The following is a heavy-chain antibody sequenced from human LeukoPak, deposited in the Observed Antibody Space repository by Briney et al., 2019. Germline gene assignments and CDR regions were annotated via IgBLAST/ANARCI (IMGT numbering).Heavy chain of an antibody. CDR2: IYYSGST. D-gene: IGHD6-6*01. J-gene: IGHJ4*02. CDR1: GGSISSYY. Sequence: PSETLSLTCTVSGGSISSYYWSWIRQPPGKGLEWIGYIYYSGSTNYNPSLKSRVTISVDTSKNQFSLKLNSVTAADTAVYYCARVDPDSSSTLEVFDYWGQGTLVTVSS. V-gene: IGHV4-59*01. CDR3: ARVDPDSSSTLEVFDY.